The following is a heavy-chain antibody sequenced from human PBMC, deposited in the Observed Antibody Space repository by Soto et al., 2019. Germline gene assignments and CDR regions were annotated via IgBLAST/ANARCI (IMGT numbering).Heavy chain of an antibody. CDR1: GFTFSSYA. Sequence: PGGSLRLSCAASGFTFSSYAMSWVRQAPGKGLEWVSAISGSGGSTYYADSVKGRFTISRDNSKNTLYLQMNSLRAEDTAVYYCAKDRPKASTYYYDSSGYYLEYFQHWGQGTLVTVSS. J-gene: IGHJ1*01. CDR3: AKDRPKASTYYYDSSGYYLEYFQH. D-gene: IGHD3-22*01. V-gene: IGHV3-23*01. CDR2: ISGSGGST.